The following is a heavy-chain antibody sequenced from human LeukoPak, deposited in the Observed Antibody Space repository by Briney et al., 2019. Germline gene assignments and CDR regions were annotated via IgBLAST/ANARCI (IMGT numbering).Heavy chain of an antibody. CDR3: ARDQAAVAGTGTFDI. D-gene: IGHD6-19*01. Sequence: RSGGSLRLSCAASGFTFSSYAMSWVRQAPGKGLEWVSAISGSGGSTYYADSVKGRFTISRDNSKNTLYLQMNSLRAEDTAVYYCARDQAAVAGTGTFDIWGQGTMVTVSS. V-gene: IGHV3-23*01. J-gene: IGHJ3*02. CDR1: GFTFSSYA. CDR2: ISGSGGST.